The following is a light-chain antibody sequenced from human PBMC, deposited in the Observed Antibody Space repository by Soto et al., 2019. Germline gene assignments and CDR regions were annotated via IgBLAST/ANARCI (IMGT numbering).Light chain of an antibody. Sequence: QSVLTQPPSASGTPGQRVTISCSGSSSNIGSNFVYWYQQFPGTAPKLLIYRNNQRPSGVPDPFSGSKSGTSASLAISGLPSEDEADYYCAAWDDSLSGWVFGGGTQLTVL. J-gene: IGLJ3*02. CDR1: SSNIGSNF. V-gene: IGLV1-47*01. CDR2: RNN. CDR3: AAWDDSLSGWV.